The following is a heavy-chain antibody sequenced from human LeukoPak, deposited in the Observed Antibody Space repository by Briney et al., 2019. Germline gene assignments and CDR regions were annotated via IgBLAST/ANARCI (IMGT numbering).Heavy chain of an antibody. J-gene: IGHJ5*02. CDR1: GGSISSYY. CDR2: IYTSGST. Sequence: PSETLSLTCTVSGGSISSYYWSWIRQPAGKGLEWIGRIYTSGSTNYNPSLKSRVTMSVDTSKNQFSLKLSSVTAADTAVYYCARDGGVRGVNWFDPWGQGTLVTVSS. D-gene: IGHD3-10*01. V-gene: IGHV4-4*07. CDR3: ARDGGVRGVNWFDP.